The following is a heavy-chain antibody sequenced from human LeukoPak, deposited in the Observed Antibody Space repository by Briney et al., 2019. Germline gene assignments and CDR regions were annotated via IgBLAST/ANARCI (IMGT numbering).Heavy chain of an antibody. CDR3: VVADYGDY. D-gene: IGHD5-12*01. V-gene: IGHV1-3*01. CDR1: GYTFTTYA. CDR2: INVGNGNT. J-gene: IGHJ4*02. Sequence: ASVTVSCKASGYTFTTYAMHWVRQAPGQRPEWMGWINVGNGNTKYLEKFQDRVTFTRDTSASTAYMELSSLRSEDTAVYFCVVADYGDYWGQGTLVAVSS.